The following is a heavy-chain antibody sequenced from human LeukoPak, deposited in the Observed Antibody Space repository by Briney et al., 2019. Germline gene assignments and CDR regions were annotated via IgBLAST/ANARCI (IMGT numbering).Heavy chain of an antibody. V-gene: IGHV3-15*01. CDR3: TTEGYYYDSSGYALRVYFDY. CDR2: IKSKTDGGTT. Sequence: PGGSLRLSCAASGFTFSNAWMSWVRQAPRKGLEWVGRIKSKTDGGTTDYAAPVKGRFTISRDDSKNTLYLQMNSLKTEDTAVYYCTTEGYYYDSSGYALRVYFDYWGQGTLVTVSS. CDR1: GFTFSNAW. J-gene: IGHJ4*02. D-gene: IGHD3-22*01.